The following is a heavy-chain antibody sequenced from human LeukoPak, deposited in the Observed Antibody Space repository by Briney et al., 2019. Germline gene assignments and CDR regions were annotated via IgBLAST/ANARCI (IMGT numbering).Heavy chain of an antibody. CDR3: GRVFGRSYSN. V-gene: IGHV3-30*07. Sequence: GRSLRLSCAASGFTFSSYAMHWVRQAPGKGLEGVAVISYDGSNKYYADSVKGRFTISRDNAKSSLYLQMNSLKAEDTAVYYCGRVFGRSYSNWGQGTVVTVSS. CDR1: GFTFSSYA. CDR2: ISYDGSNK. D-gene: IGHD1-26*01. J-gene: IGHJ4*02.